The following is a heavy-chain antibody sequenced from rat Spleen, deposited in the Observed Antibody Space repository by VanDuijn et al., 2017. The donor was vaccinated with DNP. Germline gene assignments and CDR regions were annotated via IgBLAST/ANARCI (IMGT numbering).Heavy chain of an antibody. CDR2: ISTSGSRT. Sequence: EVRLVESGGDLVQPGRSLKLSCAASGFTFSDSYMAWVRQAPTKGLEWVAAISTSGSRTYYADSVKGRFTISRDDAKSSLYLQMNSLKSEDTATYYCARGSTSIYWYFDFWGPGTMVTVSS. V-gene: IGHV5-25*01. CDR3: ARGSTSIYWYFDF. J-gene: IGHJ1*01. D-gene: IGHD3-1*01. CDR1: GFTFSDSY.